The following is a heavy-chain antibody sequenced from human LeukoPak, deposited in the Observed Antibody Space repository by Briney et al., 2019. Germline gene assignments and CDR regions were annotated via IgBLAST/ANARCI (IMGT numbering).Heavy chain of an antibody. CDR3: ALGELSSPFDY. CDR1: GFTFSSYW. CDR2: IKGDGSST. D-gene: IGHD3-16*02. V-gene: IGHV3-74*01. Sequence: PGGSLRLSCAASGFTFSSYWMSWVRQAPGKGLVWVSRIKGDGSSTNNADSVKGRFTISRDNAKNTLYLQMNSLRAEDTAVYYCALGELSSPFDYWGQGTLVTVSS. J-gene: IGHJ4*02.